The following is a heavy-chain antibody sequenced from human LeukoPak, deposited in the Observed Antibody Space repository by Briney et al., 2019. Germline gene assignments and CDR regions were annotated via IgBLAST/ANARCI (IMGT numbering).Heavy chain of an antibody. CDR1: GFTFSRSA. Sequence: GGSLRLSCAASGFTFSRSAMHWVRQAPGKGLEWVAIISYDGGNKYYADSVKGRFTISRENSKNTLYLQMNSLRAEDTAVYYCAKDSAKKYDDYWGQGTLVTVSS. D-gene: IGHD2/OR15-2a*01. J-gene: IGHJ4*02. V-gene: IGHV3-30*04. CDR2: ISYDGGNK. CDR3: AKDSAKKYDDY.